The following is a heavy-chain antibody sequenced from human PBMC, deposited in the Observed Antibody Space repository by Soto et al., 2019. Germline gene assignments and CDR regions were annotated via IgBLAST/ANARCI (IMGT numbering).Heavy chain of an antibody. CDR1: GGTFSSNG. CDR3: ARARYCTNGICLMPRDYYGMDV. Sequence: QVQLVQSGAEVKKLGSSVKVSCKASGGTFSSNGISWVRQAPGQGLEWMGGVIPVHGTASYAQNFQGRVTMTADESTSTAYMELSSLRSEDTAVYYCARARYCTNGICLMPRDYYGMDVWGQGTTVTVSS. CDR2: VIPVHGTA. J-gene: IGHJ6*02. V-gene: IGHV1-69*01. D-gene: IGHD2-8*01.